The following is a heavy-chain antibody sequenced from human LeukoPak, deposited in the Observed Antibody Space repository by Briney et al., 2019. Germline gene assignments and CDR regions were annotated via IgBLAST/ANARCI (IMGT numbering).Heavy chain of an antibody. CDR3: AKGVYDFWSGPGMDV. V-gene: IGHV3-23*01. J-gene: IGHJ6*02. CDR2: ISGSGGST. CDR1: GFTFSSYA. D-gene: IGHD3-3*01. Sequence: GGSLRLSCAASGFTFSSYAMSWVRQAPGKGLEWVSAISGSGGSTYYADSVKGRFTISRDNSKNTLYLQVNSLRAGDTAVYYCAKGVYDFWSGPGMDVWGQGTTVTVSS.